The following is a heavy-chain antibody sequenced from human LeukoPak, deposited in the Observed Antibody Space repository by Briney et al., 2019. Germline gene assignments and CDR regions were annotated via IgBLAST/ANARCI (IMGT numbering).Heavy chain of an antibody. V-gene: IGHV3-48*03. Sequence: PGGSLRLSCAAPGFTFSSYEMNWVRQAPGRGLEWLSCISSSGNTIYYADSVKGRFTISRDNARNSLCLQVNSLRAEDTAIYYCARARGYFDSSGLDYWGQGTLVTVSS. CDR1: GFTFSSYE. J-gene: IGHJ4*02. CDR2: ISSSGNTI. D-gene: IGHD3-22*01. CDR3: ARARGYFDSSGLDY.